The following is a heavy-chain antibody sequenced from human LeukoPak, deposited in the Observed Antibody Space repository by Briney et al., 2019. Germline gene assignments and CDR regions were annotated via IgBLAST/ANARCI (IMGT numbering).Heavy chain of an antibody. J-gene: IGHJ4*02. CDR2: IYSGGST. V-gene: IGHV3-53*04. CDR3: ARVGYYYDISGYSVDY. CDR1: GFTVSSNY. D-gene: IGHD3-22*01. Sequence: GGSLRLSCAAPGFTVSSNYMSWVRQAPGKGLEWVSVIYSGGSTYYADSVKGRFTISRHNSKNTLYLQMNSLRSEDTAVYYCARVGYYYDISGYSVDYWVQGTLVTVS.